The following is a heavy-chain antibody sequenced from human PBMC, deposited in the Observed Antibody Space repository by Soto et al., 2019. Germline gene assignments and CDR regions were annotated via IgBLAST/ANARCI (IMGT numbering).Heavy chain of an antibody. D-gene: IGHD3-10*01. V-gene: IGHV4-34*01. J-gene: IGHJ5*02. CDR1: GGSFSGYY. CDR3: ARGNQYYYGSGSYYNNWFDP. Sequence: TLSLTCAVYGGSFSGYYWSWIRQPPGKGLEWIGEINHSGSTNYNPSLKSRVTISVDTSKNQFSLKLSSVTAADTAVYYCARGNQYYYGSGSYYNNWFDPWGQGTLVTVPS. CDR2: INHSGST.